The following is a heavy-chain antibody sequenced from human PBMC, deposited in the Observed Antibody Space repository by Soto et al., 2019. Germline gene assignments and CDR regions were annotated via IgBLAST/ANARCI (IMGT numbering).Heavy chain of an antibody. CDR1: GFTFSSYG. V-gene: IGHV3-30*18. Sequence: QVQLVESGGGVVQPGRSLRLSCAASGFTFSSYGMHWVRQAPGKGLEWVAVISYDGSNKYYADSVKGRFTISRDNSKNTLYLQMNILRAEDTDVYYCEKAMGIVVVPGGYYGMDVWGQGTTVTVSS. J-gene: IGHJ6*02. CDR3: EKAMGIVVVPGGYYGMDV. D-gene: IGHD2-2*03. CDR2: ISYDGSNK.